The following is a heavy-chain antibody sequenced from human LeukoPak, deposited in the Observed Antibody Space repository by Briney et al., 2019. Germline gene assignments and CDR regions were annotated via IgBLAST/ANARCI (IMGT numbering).Heavy chain of an antibody. Sequence: SETLSLTCTVSGGSISSYYWSWIRQSPGKGLEWIGYIYYSGSANYNPSLKSRVTISVDTSKNQFSLKLSSVTAADTAVYYCARGGYSSSPFDYWGQGTLVTVSS. J-gene: IGHJ4*02. CDR3: ARGGYSSSPFDY. CDR1: GGSISSYY. V-gene: IGHV4-59*01. CDR2: IYYSGSA. D-gene: IGHD6-6*01.